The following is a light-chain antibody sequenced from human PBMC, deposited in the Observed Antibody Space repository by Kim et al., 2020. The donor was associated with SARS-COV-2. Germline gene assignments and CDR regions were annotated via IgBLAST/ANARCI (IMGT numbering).Light chain of an antibody. Sequence: SSELTQDPAVYVALGQTVRITCQGDSLRTYYAHWLQQKPGQAPLLVIYGQTNRPSGIPDRFSGSSSGNTASLTITGAQAEDEADCYCYSRDSSGDRVLFGGGTQLTVL. CDR1: SLRTYY. CDR3: YSRDSSGDRVL. CDR2: GQT. V-gene: IGLV3-19*01. J-gene: IGLJ2*01.